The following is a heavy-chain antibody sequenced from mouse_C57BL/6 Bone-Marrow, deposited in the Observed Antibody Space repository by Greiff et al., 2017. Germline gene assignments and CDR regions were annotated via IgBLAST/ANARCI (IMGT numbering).Heavy chain of an antibody. CDR3: ARWRYFGV. J-gene: IGHJ1*03. Sequence: EVQLQQSGAELVRPGSSVKMSCKTSGYTFTSYGINWVKQRPGQGLEWIGYIYIGNGYTAYNEKFKGKATLTSDTASSTAYMQLSSLTSEDSAIYFSARWRYFGVWGTGATVTVAS. V-gene: IGHV1-58*01. CDR2: IYIGNGYT. CDR1: GYTFTSYG.